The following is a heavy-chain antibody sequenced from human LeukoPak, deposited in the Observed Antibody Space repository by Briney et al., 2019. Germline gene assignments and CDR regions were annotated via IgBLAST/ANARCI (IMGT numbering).Heavy chain of an antibody. J-gene: IGHJ3*02. V-gene: IGHV5-51*01. CDR2: IYPGDSDT. Sequence: PGESLKISCKGSGYSFTSYWIGWVRQMPGKGLEWMGIIYPGDSDTRYSPSFQGQVTISADKSISTAYLQWSSLKASDTAMYYCAGTPLGYCSGGSCYVAFDIWGQGTMVTVSS. CDR3: AGTPLGYCSGGSCYVAFDI. D-gene: IGHD2-15*01. CDR1: GYSFTSYW.